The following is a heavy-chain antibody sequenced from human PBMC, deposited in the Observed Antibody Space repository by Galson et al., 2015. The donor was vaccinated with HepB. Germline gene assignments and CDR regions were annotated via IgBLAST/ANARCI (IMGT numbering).Heavy chain of an antibody. Sequence: SVKVSCKASGGTFSSYAISWVRQAPGQGLEWMGGIIPIFGTANYAQKFQGRVTITADESTSTAHMELSSLRSEDTAVYYCARVPTPPHSNYYYYYYYMDVWGKGTTVTVSS. J-gene: IGHJ6*03. CDR2: IIPIFGTA. D-gene: IGHD4-11*01. CDR3: ARVPTPPHSNYYYYYYYMDV. V-gene: IGHV1-69*13. CDR1: GGTFSSYA.